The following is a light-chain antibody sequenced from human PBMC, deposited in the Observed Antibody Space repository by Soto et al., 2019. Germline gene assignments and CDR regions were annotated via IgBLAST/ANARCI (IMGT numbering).Light chain of an antibody. CDR3: QQRSNWPT. J-gene: IGKJ5*01. CDR1: QSISNY. CDR2: AAS. Sequence: EIVLTQSPATLSLSPGERASLSCRASQSISNYLAWYQQKPGQAPRLLIYAASIRATGIPARFSGSGSGTDFTLTISSLEPEDFAVYFCQQRSNWPTFGQGTRLEIK. V-gene: IGKV3-11*01.